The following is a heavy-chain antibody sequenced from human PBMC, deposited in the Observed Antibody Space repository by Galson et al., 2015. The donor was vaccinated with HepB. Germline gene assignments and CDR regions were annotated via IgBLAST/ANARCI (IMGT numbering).Heavy chain of an antibody. CDR1: GFTFSSYA. J-gene: IGHJ6*03. Sequence: SLRLSCAASGFTFSSYAMSWVRQAPGKGLEWVSAISGSGGSTYYADSVKGRFTISRDNSKNTLYLQMNSLRAEDTAVYYCAKDSFYCSSTSCYYYYYYYMDVWGKGTTVTVSS. D-gene: IGHD2-2*01. CDR2: ISGSGGST. V-gene: IGHV3-23*01. CDR3: AKDSFYCSSTSCYYYYYYYMDV.